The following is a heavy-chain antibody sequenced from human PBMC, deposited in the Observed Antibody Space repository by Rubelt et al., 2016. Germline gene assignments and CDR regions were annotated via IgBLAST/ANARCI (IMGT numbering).Heavy chain of an antibody. D-gene: IGHD3-9*01. CDR2: INAGNGNT. Sequence: QVQLVQSGAEVKKPGASVKVSCKASGYTFTSYAMHWVRQAPGQRLEWMGWINAGNGNTKYSQQFQGRVTITRDTSASKAYMELSSLRSEDTAVYYCASSGFDYDILTGYYNYYGMDVWGQGTTVTVSS. V-gene: IGHV1-3*01. J-gene: IGHJ6*02. CDR1: GYTFTSYA. CDR3: ASSGFDYDILTGYYNYYGMDV.